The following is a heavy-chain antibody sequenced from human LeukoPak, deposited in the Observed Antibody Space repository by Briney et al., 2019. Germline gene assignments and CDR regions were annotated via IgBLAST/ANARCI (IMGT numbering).Heavy chain of an antibody. CDR1: GGSISYYY. Sequence: SETLSLTCTVSGGSISYYYWSWIRQPPGKGLEWIGYIYYSGSTNYNPSLKNRVTISVDTSRNQFSLKLNSVTAADTAVYYCARRDYGSGSYGYWGQGTLVIVSS. D-gene: IGHD3-10*01. V-gene: IGHV4-59*08. CDR3: ARRDYGSGSYGY. J-gene: IGHJ4*02. CDR2: IYYSGST.